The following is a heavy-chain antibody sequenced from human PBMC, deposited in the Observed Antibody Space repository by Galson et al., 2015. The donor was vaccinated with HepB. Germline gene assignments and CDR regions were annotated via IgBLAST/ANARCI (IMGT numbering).Heavy chain of an antibody. CDR2: IYYSGST. J-gene: IGHJ4*02. CDR1: GGSISSRSDY. V-gene: IGHV4-39*01. CDR3: ARHGSGSSWYYDK. Sequence: TLSLTCSVSGGSISSRSDYWGWIRQPPGKGLEWIGSIYYSGSTDYNPSLKSRVTISVDTSKNQFSLKLGSVTAADTAVYYCARHGSGSSWYYDKWGQGTLVTVSS. D-gene: IGHD6-13*01.